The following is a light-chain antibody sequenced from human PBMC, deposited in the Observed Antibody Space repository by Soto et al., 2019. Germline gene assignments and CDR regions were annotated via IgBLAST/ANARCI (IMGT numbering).Light chain of an antibody. CDR3: QQYNNWWT. CDR2: GAS. CDR1: QSVSSN. V-gene: IGKV3-15*01. Sequence: EIVMTHSPATLSVSPGERDTLSCRASQSVSSNLAWYQQTPGQAPRLLIYGASTRATGIPARFSGSGSGTEFTLTISSLQSEDFAVYYCQQYNNWWTFGQGTKVDIK. J-gene: IGKJ1*01.